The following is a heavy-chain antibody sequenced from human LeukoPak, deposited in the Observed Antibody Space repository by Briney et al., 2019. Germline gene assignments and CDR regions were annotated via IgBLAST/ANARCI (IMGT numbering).Heavy chain of an antibody. CDR1: GFPFSDFY. J-gene: IGHJ4*02. D-gene: IGHD3-9*01. V-gene: IGHV3-11*01. CDR2: ISSGGTTI. Sequence: GGSLRLSCTASGFPFSDFYMAWIRQPPGKGLEYISYISSGGTTISYADSVKGRFTISRDNAKNSLYLQMNSLRAEDTALYYCAKDGYYDILTGYYDYWGQGTLVTVSS. CDR3: AKDGYYDILTGYYDY.